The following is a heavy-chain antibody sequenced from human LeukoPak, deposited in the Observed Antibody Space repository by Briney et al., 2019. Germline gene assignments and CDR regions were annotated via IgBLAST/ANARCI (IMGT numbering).Heavy chain of an antibody. D-gene: IGHD2-15*01. Sequence: AASVKVSCKASGGTFSSYAISWVRQAPGQGLEWMGGIIPIFGTANHAQKFQGRVTITADESTSTAYMELSSLRSEDTAVYYCATSGPAKENYYMDVWGKGTTVTVSS. CDR2: IIPIFGTA. CDR1: GGTFSSYA. J-gene: IGHJ6*03. V-gene: IGHV1-69*13. CDR3: ATSGPAKENYYMDV.